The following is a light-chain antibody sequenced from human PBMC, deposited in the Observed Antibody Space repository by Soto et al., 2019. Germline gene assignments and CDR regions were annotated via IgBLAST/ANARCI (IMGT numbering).Light chain of an antibody. CDR3: QSSHSILSAL. J-gene: IGLJ3*02. CDR2: GNS. Sequence: QSVLTQPPSVSGAPGQRVTISCTGSSSNIGAGYDVHWYQQLPGTAPKLLIYGNSNRPSGVPDRFSGSKSGTSASLAITGLQAEDPAAYPCQSSHSILSALFGGGTKLDRP. CDR1: SSNIGAGYD. V-gene: IGLV1-40*01.